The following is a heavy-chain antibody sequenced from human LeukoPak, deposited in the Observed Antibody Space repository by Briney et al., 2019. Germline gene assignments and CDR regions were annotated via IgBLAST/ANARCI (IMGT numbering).Heavy chain of an antibody. J-gene: IGHJ6*03. CDR2: ISGSGGST. V-gene: IGHV3-23*01. CDR1: GFTFSRYA. CDR3: AKSTLVRGPSRSYYYDMDV. D-gene: IGHD3-10*01. Sequence: PGGSLRLSCAASGFTFSRYAMTWVRQALGKGLEWVSVISGSGGSTYYADSVKGRFTISRDNSKNTLYLQMNSLRAEDTAVYYCAKSTLVRGPSRSYYYDMDVWGKGTTVTVSS.